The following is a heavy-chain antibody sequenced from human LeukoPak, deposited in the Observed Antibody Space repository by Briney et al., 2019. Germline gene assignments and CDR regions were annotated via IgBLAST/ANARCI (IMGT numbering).Heavy chain of an antibody. CDR3: ARRSSMIRGWFDP. Sequence: SETLSLTCAVSGGSISSSSYYWGWVRQPPGKGLEWIGSIHYSGATYYNPYLKSRVTISVDTPKNQFQFSLKLSSVTAADTAVYYCARRSSMIRGWFDPWGQGTLVTVSS. J-gene: IGHJ5*02. V-gene: IGHV4-39*01. CDR2: IHYSGAT. CDR1: GGSISSSSYY. D-gene: IGHD3-16*01.